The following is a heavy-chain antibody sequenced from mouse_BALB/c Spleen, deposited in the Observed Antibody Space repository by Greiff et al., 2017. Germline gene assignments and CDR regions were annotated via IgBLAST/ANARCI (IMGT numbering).Heavy chain of an antibody. CDR3: ASYSSCYARDY. Sequence: EVQVVESGGGLVQPGGSRTLSCAASGFTFSSFGMHWVRPAPETGLEWVAYISGGSTPINYADTVKGRFTISRDHPKNPLFLQMTSLRSEDTAMYYCASYSSCYARDYWVQGTSATVSA. J-gene: IGHJ4*01. CDR1: GFTFSSFG. D-gene: IGHD1-3*01. CDR2: ISGGSTPI. V-gene: IGHV5-17*02.